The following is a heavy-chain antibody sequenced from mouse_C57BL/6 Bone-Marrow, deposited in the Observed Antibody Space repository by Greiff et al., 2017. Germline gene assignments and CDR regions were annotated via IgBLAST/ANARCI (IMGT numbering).Heavy chain of an antibody. CDR3: ARVEWLLPYYFDY. CDR1: GYTFTDYY. J-gene: IGHJ2*01. D-gene: IGHD2-3*01. Sequence: QVQLKQSGAELVRPGASVKLSCKASGYTFTDYYIHWVKQRPGQGLEWIARIYPGSGNTYYNEKFKGKATLTAEKCSSTAYMQLSSLTSEDSAVYFCARVEWLLPYYFDYWGQGTTLTVSS. V-gene: IGHV1-76*01. CDR2: IYPGSGNT.